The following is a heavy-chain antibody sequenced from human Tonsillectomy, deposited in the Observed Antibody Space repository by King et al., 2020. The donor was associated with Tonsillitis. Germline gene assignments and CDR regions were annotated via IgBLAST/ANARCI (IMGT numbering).Heavy chain of an antibody. D-gene: IGHD3-3*01. CDR1: GFTFSDYY. V-gene: IGHV3-11*06. J-gene: IGHJ2*01. CDR2: ISSSSSYT. CDR3: AAAWRYFDL. Sequence: VQLVESGGGLIKPGGSLRLSCAASGFTFSDYYMSWIRQAPGKGLEWVSYISSSSSYTNYAESVKGRFTISRDNAKNSLYLQMNSLRAEDTAVYYCAAAWRYFDLWGRGTVVTVS.